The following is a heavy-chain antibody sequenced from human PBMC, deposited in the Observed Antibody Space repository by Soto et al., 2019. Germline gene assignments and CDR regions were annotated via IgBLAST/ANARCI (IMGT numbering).Heavy chain of an antibody. D-gene: IGHD3-3*01. Sequence: QMQLQESGPGLLKPSQTLSLTCTVSGDSISSDGFHWNWIRQHPGKGLEWIGYIYYSESTYYNPSLKSRVNISLDTSKNQFYLNLNSVTAADTGVYYCARQYNGYDFWSGYNYWGQGTLVIVSS. CDR2: IYYSEST. V-gene: IGHV4-31*03. CDR3: ARQYNGYDFWSGYNY. CDR1: GDSISSDGFH. J-gene: IGHJ4*02.